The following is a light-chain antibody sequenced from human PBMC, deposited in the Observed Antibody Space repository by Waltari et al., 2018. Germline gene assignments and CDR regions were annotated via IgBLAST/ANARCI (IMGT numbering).Light chain of an antibody. CDR2: AAS. Sequence: TQSPSPLSASVGDRVTITCRASQSISSYLNWYQQKPGKAPKLLIYAASSLQSGVPSRFSGSGSGTDFTLTISSLQPEDFATYYCQQSYSTPRFTFGPGTKVDIK. V-gene: IGKV1-39*01. CDR1: QSISSY. J-gene: IGKJ3*01. CDR3: QQSYSTPRFT.